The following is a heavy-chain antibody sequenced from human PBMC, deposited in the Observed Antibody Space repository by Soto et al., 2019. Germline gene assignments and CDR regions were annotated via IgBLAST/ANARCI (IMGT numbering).Heavy chain of an antibody. CDR1: GYSFTSYW. V-gene: IGHV5-10-1*01. D-gene: IGHD3-3*01. CDR3: AVRFLEWEGGSPPKANVDP. CDR2: IDPSDSYT. J-gene: IGHJ5*02. Sequence: GESLKISCTGSGYSFTSYWISWVRQMPGKGLEWMGRIDPSDSYTNYSPSFQGHVTISADKSISTAYLQWSSLKASDTAMYYCAVRFLEWEGGSPPKANVDPWGQGTLVTVSS.